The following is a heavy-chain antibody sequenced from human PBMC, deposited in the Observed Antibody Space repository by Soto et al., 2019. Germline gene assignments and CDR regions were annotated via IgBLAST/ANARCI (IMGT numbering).Heavy chain of an antibody. CDR1: GSSFTSYW. CDR2: IYPGDSDT. Sequence: PGESLKISCKGSGSSFTSYWIGWVRQMPGKGLEWMGIIYPGDSDTRYSPSFQGQVTISADKSISTAYLQWSSLKASDTAMYYCAGTNGLSITGTNGHFDYWGQGTLVTVSS. J-gene: IGHJ4*02. D-gene: IGHD1-20*01. V-gene: IGHV5-51*01. CDR3: AGTNGLSITGTNGHFDY.